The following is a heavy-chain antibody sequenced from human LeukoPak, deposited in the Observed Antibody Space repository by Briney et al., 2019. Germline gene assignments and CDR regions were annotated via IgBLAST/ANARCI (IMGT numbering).Heavy chain of an antibody. Sequence: GSLRLSCAASGFNFSSYKMNWVRQAPGKGLEWVSYISSSSSNIYYADSVKGRFTISRDNAKNSLYLQMNSLRAEDTAVYYCARDAPDSFDYWGQGTLVTVSS. V-gene: IGHV3-48*01. D-gene: IGHD1-14*01. CDR1: GFNFSSYK. CDR2: ISSSSSNI. CDR3: ARDAPDSFDY. J-gene: IGHJ4*02.